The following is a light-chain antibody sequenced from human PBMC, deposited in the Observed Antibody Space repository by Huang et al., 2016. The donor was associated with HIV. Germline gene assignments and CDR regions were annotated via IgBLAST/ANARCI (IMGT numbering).Light chain of an antibody. CDR1: QSISHW. CDR2: DAS. J-gene: IGKJ2*01. Sequence: DIQMTQSPFTLSASVGDRDTITCRASQSISHWLAWYQQKPGKAPKLLIYDASSLESGVPSKYSGSGPGTEFTLTISSLQPDNSATYYCQQYNSYPVTFGQGTKLEIK. V-gene: IGKV1-5*01. CDR3: QQYNSYPVT.